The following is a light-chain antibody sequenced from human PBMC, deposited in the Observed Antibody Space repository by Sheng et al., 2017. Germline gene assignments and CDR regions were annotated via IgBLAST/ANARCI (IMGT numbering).Light chain of an antibody. CDR2: AAS. Sequence: AIRMTQSPSSFSASTGDRVTITCRASQGISSYLAWYQQKPGKAPKLLIYAASTLQSGVPSRFSGSGSGTDFTLTISCLQSEDFATYYCQQYYSPWTFGPWDQSGY. CDR3: QQYYSPWT. J-gene: IGKJ3*01. CDR1: QGISSY. V-gene: IGKV1-8*01.